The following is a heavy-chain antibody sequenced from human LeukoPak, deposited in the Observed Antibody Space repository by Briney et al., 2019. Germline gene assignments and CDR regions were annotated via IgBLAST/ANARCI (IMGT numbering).Heavy chain of an antibody. Sequence: PGGSLRLSCAASGFTFSSYSMNWVRQAPGKGLEWVANIKQDGSEKYYVDSVKGRFTISRDNVKNSLYLQMNSLRAEDTAVYYCAELGITMIGGVWGKGTTVTISS. D-gene: IGHD3-10*02. CDR2: IKQDGSEK. V-gene: IGHV3-7*01. CDR1: GFTFSSYS. J-gene: IGHJ6*04. CDR3: AELGITMIGGV.